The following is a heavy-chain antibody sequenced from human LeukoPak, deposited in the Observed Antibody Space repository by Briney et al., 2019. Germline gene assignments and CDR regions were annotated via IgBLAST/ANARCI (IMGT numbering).Heavy chain of an antibody. CDR1: EFTFTTYG. CDR3: ARDWKTNSFDY. J-gene: IGHJ4*02. V-gene: IGHV3-33*01. D-gene: IGHD1-1*01. Sequence: GRSLTLSCAASEFTFTTYGMHWVRQAPGKGLEWVAFIYYDGSNIYYADYVKGRFTISRDISKNTLYLQMDSLRAEDTSIYYCARDWKTNSFDYWGQGTLVTVSS. CDR2: IYYDGSNI.